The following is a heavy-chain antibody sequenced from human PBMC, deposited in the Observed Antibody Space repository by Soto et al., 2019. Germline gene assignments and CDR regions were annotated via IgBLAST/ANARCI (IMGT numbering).Heavy chain of an antibody. D-gene: IGHD6-13*01. CDR1: GGSISSSSYY. CDR2: IYYSGST. J-gene: IGHJ4*02. CDR3: ARLFLQQLVHFDY. V-gene: IGHV4-39*01. Sequence: SETLSLPCTVSGGSISSSSYYWGWIRQPPGKGLEWIGSIYYSGSTYYNPSLKSRVTISVDTSKNQFSLKLSSVTAADTAVYYCARLFLQQLVHFDYWGQGTLVTVSS.